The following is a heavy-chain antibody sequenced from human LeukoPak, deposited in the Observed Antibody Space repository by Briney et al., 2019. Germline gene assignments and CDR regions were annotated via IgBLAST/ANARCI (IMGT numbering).Heavy chain of an antibody. CDR1: GFTFSSYA. CDR3: AKDLRRYSSSCPDY. J-gene: IGHJ4*02. V-gene: IGHV3-23*01. CDR2: ISGSGGST. Sequence: GGSLRLSCAASGFTFSSYAMSWVRQAPGKGLEWVSAISGSGGSTYYADSVKGRFTISRDNSKNTLYLQMNSLRAEDTAVYYCAKDLRRYSSSCPDYWRQGTLVTVSS. D-gene: IGHD6-13*01.